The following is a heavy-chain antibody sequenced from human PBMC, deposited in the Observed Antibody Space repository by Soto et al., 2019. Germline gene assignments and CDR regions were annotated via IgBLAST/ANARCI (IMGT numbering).Heavy chain of an antibody. D-gene: IGHD3-22*01. CDR2: IHYSGLT. V-gene: IGHV4-31*02. Sequence: WTWIRQPPGKGLEWIAYIHYSGLTYYHPSLKSRVTISVDTSNNQFSLKLSSVTAADTAVYYCARYYFDSSGYSNWFDPWGQGTLVTVSS. CDR3: ARYYFDSSGYSNWFDP. J-gene: IGHJ5*02.